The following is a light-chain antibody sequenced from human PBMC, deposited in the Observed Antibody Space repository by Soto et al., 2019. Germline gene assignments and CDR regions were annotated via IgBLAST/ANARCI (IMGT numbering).Light chain of an antibody. Sequence: QSVLTQPPSVSAAPGQKVTISCSGSSSNIGGNSVSWYQRLPGTAPKLLIYDDNKRPSGIPDRFSGSKSGTSATLGITGFQTGDEADYYCGSWDSSLSAYVFGTGTKGTGL. CDR1: SSNIGGNS. CDR2: DDN. CDR3: GSWDSSLSAYV. J-gene: IGLJ1*01. V-gene: IGLV1-51*01.